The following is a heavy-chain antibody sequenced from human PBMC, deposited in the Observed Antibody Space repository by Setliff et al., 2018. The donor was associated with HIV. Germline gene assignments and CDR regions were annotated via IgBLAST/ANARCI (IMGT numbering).Heavy chain of an antibody. CDR2: IKNRADNYAT. Sequence: PGESLKISCAASGFTFSGSPIHWVRQASGKGLEWLGRIKNRADNYATAYAASVKGRFTISRDDSMNTAYLQMNSLKIEDTAVYYCTRPQYFYDIGGSDYWGQGTLVTVSS. CDR3: TRPQYFYDIGGSDY. J-gene: IGHJ4*02. V-gene: IGHV3-73*01. CDR1: GFTFSGSP. D-gene: IGHD3-22*01.